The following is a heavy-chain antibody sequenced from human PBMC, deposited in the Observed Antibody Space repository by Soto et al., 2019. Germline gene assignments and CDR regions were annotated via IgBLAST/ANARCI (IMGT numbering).Heavy chain of an antibody. J-gene: IGHJ6*02. CDR2: IIPILGIA. D-gene: IGHD5-18*01. CDR1: GGTFSSYT. Sequence: QVQLVQSGAEVKKPGSSVKVSCKASGGTFSSYTISWVRQAPGQGLEWMGRIIPILGIANYAQKFQGRVTITADKSTSTAYMELSSLRSEDTAVYYCARVNTAMVRVYYYYGMDVWGQGTTVTVSS. V-gene: IGHV1-69*02. CDR3: ARVNTAMVRVYYYYGMDV.